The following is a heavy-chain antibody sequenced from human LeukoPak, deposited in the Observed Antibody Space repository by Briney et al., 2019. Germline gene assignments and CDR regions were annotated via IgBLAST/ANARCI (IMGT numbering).Heavy chain of an antibody. CDR1: GFTFSSYA. D-gene: IGHD2-2*01. Sequence: PGGSLRLSCAASGFTFSSYAMSWVRQAPGKGLEWVSAISGSGGSTYYADSVKGRFTISRDNSKNTLYLQMSSLRAEDTAVYYCAKDSTLGCSSTSCFFLPYYYYYGMDVWGQGTTVTVSS. CDR2: ISGSGGST. J-gene: IGHJ6*02. V-gene: IGHV3-23*01. CDR3: AKDSTLGCSSTSCFFLPYYYYYGMDV.